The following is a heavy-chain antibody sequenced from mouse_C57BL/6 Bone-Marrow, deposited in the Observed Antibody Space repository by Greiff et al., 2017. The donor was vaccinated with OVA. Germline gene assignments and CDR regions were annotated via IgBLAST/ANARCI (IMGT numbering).Heavy chain of an antibody. CDR3: ARFGLTGTDY. Sequence: VQLQQPGAELVMPGASVKLSCKASGYTFTSYWMHWVKQRPGQGLEWIGEIDPSDSYTNYNQKFQGKSTLTVDKSSSTAYMQLSSLTSEDSAVYYCARFGLTGTDYWGQGTTLTVSS. CDR1: GYTFTSYW. V-gene: IGHV1-69*01. D-gene: IGHD4-1*01. CDR2: IDPSDSYT. J-gene: IGHJ2*01.